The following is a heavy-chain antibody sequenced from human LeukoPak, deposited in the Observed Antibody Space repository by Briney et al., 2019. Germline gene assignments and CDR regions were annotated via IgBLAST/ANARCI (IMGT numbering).Heavy chain of an antibody. CDR1: GYTFTSYG. J-gene: IGHJ4*02. V-gene: IGHV1-18*01. CDR3: ARNLYYYDSSGYSG. CDR2: ISAYNGNT. Sequence: ASVKVSCKASGYTFTSYGISWVRQAPGQGLEWMGWISAYNGNTNYAQKLQGRVTMTTDTSTSTAYMELRSLRSDDTAVYYCARNLYYYDSSGYSGWGQGALVTVSS. D-gene: IGHD3-22*01.